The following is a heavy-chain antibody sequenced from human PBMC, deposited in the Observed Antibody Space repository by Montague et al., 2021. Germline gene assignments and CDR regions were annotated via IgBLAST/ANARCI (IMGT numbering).Heavy chain of an antibody. CDR2: IKQDGSEK. CDR1: GFTFSNYW. Sequence: SLRLSCAASGFTFSNYWMSWFRQAPGKGLEWVANIKQDGSEKHYVDSVKGRFTISRDNAKNSLYLQMNSLRAEDTAVYFCVRGQGQGYCGGDCYVGLDYWGQGTLVTVSS. J-gene: IGHJ4*02. V-gene: IGHV3-7*01. D-gene: IGHD2-21*01. CDR3: VRGQGQGYCGGDCYVGLDY.